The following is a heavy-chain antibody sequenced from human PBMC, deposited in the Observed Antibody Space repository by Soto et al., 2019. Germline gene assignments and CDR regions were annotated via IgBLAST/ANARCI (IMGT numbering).Heavy chain of an antibody. CDR2: INHSGST. V-gene: IGHV4-34*01. Sequence: SETLSLTCAVYGGSFSGYYWSWIRQPPGKGLEWIGEINHSGSTNYNPSLKSRVTISVDTSKNQFSLKPSSVTAADTAVYYCARGLKGSGYGRPAHFDYWGQGTLVTVSS. CDR1: GGSFSGYY. D-gene: IGHD5-12*01. J-gene: IGHJ4*02. CDR3: ARGLKGSGYGRPAHFDY.